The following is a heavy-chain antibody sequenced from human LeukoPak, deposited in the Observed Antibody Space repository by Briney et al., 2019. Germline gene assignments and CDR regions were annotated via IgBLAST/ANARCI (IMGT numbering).Heavy chain of an antibody. CDR1: GASLTSYY. CDR3: ARVGGRYYDSSGYYPEEYYFDY. V-gene: IGHV4-59*01. J-gene: IGHJ4*02. D-gene: IGHD3-22*01. CDR2: IYYSGSA. Sequence: SETLSLTCTVSGASLTSYYWSWIRQPPGKGLEWIGYIYYSGSANYNPSLKSRVTISVDTSKNQFSLKLTSVTAADTAVYYCARVGGRYYDSSGYYPEEYYFDYWGQGTLVTVSS.